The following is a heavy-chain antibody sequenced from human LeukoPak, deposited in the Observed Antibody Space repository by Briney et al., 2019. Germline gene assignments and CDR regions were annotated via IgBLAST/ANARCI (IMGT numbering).Heavy chain of an antibody. CDR1: GGSISSSSYY. CDR2: IYYSGST. D-gene: IGHD3-22*01. Sequence: PSETLSLTCTVSGGSISSSSYYWGWIRQPPGKGLEWIGSIYYSGSTYYNPSLKSRVTISVGTSKNQFSLKLSSVTAADTAVYYCANIGGYYYGVGGGMDVWGQGTTVTVSS. J-gene: IGHJ6*02. V-gene: IGHV4-39*01. CDR3: ANIGGYYYGVGGGMDV.